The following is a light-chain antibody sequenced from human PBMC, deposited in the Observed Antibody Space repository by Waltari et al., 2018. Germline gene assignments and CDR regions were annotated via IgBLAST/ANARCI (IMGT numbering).Light chain of an antibody. V-gene: IGKV1-5*03. CDR2: KAS. CDR1: QCVSRW. Sequence: DIRMTQFPSTLSASVGDRVTITCRASQCVSRWLAWYQQKPGKAPELLIYKASNLESGVPSRFSGSGSGTEFTLTISSLQTDDFATYYCEHYNGFPYTFGQGTRLEI. J-gene: IGKJ2*01. CDR3: EHYNGFPYT.